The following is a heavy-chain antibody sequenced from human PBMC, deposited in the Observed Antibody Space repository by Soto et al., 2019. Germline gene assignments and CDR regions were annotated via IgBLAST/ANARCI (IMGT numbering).Heavy chain of an antibody. CDR1: GYTFTSYA. J-gene: IGHJ4*02. V-gene: IGHV1-3*01. Sequence: ASVKVSCKASGYTFTSYAMHWVRQAPGQRLEWMGWINAGNGNTKYSQKFQGRVTITRDNSKNTLYLQMNSLRIEDTAVYYCARELERVFDYWGQGTLVTVSS. D-gene: IGHD1-1*01. CDR2: INAGNGNT. CDR3: ARELERVFDY.